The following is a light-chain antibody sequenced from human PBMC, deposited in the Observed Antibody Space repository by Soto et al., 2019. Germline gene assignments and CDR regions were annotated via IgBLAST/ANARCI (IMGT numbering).Light chain of an antibody. CDR3: SSYTSSSTLQV. Sequence: QSVLTQPASVSGSPRQSITISCTGTRSDVGGYNYVSWYQQPPGKAPKLMIYDVSNRPSGGSNRFSGSKSGNTAPLTISGLQAEDEADYYCSSYTSSSTLQVFGGGTKLTVL. CDR1: RSDVGGYNY. V-gene: IGLV2-14*01. CDR2: DVS. J-gene: IGLJ2*01.